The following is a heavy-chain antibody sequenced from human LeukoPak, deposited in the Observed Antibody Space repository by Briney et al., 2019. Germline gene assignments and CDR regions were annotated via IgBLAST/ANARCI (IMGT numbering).Heavy chain of an antibody. V-gene: IGHV1-8*01. J-gene: IGHJ3*02. Sequence: GASVKVSCKASGYTFTSYDINWVRQATGQGLEWMGWMNPNSGNTGYAQKFQGRVTMTRNTSISTAYMELSGLRSEDTAVYYCARGSGSSGYDAFDIWGQGTMVTVSS. CDR3: ARGSGSSGYDAFDI. CDR1: GYTFTSYD. D-gene: IGHD3-22*01. CDR2: MNPNSGNT.